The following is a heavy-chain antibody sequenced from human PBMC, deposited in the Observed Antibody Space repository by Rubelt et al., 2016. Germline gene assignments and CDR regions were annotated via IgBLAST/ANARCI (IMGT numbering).Heavy chain of an antibody. CDR3: ARDPEFHYSNYDDDY. Sequence: EVQLVESGGGLVQPGGSLRLSCAASGFTVSSNYMSWVRQAPGKGLEWVSYISRSSSTIYYADSVKGRFTISRDNAKNSLYLQMNSLGDEDTAVYYCARDPEFHYSNYDDDYWGQGTLVTVSS. CDR2: ISRSSSTI. J-gene: IGHJ4*02. CDR1: GFTVSSNY. V-gene: IGHV3-48*02. D-gene: IGHD4-11*01.